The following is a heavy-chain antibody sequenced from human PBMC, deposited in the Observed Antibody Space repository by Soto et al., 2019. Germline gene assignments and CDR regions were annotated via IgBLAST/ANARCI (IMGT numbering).Heavy chain of an antibody. CDR2: ISWNSGSI. CDR1: GFTFDDYA. CDR3: AKGGYSSSWPFDY. J-gene: IGHJ4*02. D-gene: IGHD6-13*01. V-gene: IGHV3-9*01. Sequence: EVQLVESGGGLVQPGRSLRLSCAASGFTFDDYAMHWVRQAPGKGLEWVSGISWNSGSIGYADSVKGRFTISRDNAKNSLYLQMNSLRAEDTALYYCAKGGYSSSWPFDYWGQGTLVTVSS.